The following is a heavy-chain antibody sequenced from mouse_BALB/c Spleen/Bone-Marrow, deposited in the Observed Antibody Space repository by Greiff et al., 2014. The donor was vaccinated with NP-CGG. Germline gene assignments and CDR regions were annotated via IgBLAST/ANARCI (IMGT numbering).Heavy chain of an antibody. Sequence: QVQLQQSGPGLVAPSQSLSITWTVSGFSLTSYGVHWVRQPPGKGLEWLGVIWAGGSTNYNSALMSRLSISKDNSKSQVFLKMNSLQTDDTAMYYCARDPIYYDYDWYFDVWGAGTTVTVSS. D-gene: IGHD2-4*01. V-gene: IGHV2-9*02. CDR2: IWAGGST. J-gene: IGHJ1*01. CDR1: GFSLTSYG. CDR3: ARDPIYYDYDWYFDV.